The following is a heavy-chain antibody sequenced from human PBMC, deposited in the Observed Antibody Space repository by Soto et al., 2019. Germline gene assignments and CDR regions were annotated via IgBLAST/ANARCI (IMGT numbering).Heavy chain of an antibody. CDR2: ISGSGSTI. J-gene: IGHJ6*02. D-gene: IGHD3-10*01. Sequence: EVQLVESGGGLVQPGGSLRLSCAASGFTFSSNSMNWVRQAPGKGLEWGSYISGSGSTIYYADAVKGRFTISRYKAKNSMYLQMNSLRDEDTAVYYCARDDMVRGVSYYYYYGMDVWGQGTTVTVSS. V-gene: IGHV3-48*02. CDR3: ARDDMVRGVSYYYYYGMDV. CDR1: GFTFSSNS.